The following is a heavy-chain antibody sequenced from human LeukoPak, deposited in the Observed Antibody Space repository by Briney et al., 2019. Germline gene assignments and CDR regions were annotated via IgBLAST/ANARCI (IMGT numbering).Heavy chain of an antibody. CDR2: IYYSGST. J-gene: IGHJ4*02. CDR1: GGSISSHY. Sequence: SETLSLTCTVSGGSISSHYWSWIRQPPGRGLEWIGYIYYSGSTNYNPSLKSRVTISVDTSKNQYSLKLSSVTAADTAVYYCARGGGGYCSGGSCLFFDFGGRGTLVSVSS. V-gene: IGHV4-59*11. D-gene: IGHD2-15*01. CDR3: ARGGGGYCSGGSCLFFDF.